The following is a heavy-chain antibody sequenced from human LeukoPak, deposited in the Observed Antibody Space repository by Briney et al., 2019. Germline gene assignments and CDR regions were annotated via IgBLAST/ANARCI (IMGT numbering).Heavy chain of an antibody. CDR3: ARGGAARLHFQN. Sequence: SETLSLTCTVSGGSVSNGSYYWNWIRQPPGKGLEWIGYIYHSGSTNYNPSLQSRVTISVDTSKDQFSLNLNSVTAADTAVYYCARGGAARLHFQNWGQGTLVTVSS. CDR1: GGSVSNGSYY. CDR2: IYHSGST. J-gene: IGHJ1*01. V-gene: IGHV4-61*01. D-gene: IGHD6-6*01.